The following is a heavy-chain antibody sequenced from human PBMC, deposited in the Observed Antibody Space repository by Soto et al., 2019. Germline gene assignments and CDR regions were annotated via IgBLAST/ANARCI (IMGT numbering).Heavy chain of an antibody. J-gene: IGHJ6*02. CDR1: GFTFSSYS. CDR3: ASDCSGGSCYSELYYYYYGMDV. D-gene: IGHD2-15*01. V-gene: IGHV3-21*01. CDR2: IDSSSSYI. Sequence: PGGSLRLSCAASGFTFSSYSMNWVRQAPGKGLEWVPSIDSSSSYIYYADSVKGRFTISRDNAKNSLYLQMNSLRAEDTAVYYCASDCSGGSCYSELYYYYYGMDVWGQGTTVTVSS.